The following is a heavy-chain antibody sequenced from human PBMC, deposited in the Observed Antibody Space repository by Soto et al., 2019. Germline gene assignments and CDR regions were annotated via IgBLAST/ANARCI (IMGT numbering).Heavy chain of an antibody. Sequence: GGSLRLSCVASGFTFSSYWMSWVRQAPGEGLEWVANIKADGRDTNYVDSMKGRFTISRDNAKNSLYLHMNSLRAEDTAVYYCAKTPIGPLDYWGQGTLVTVSS. CDR2: IKADGRDT. D-gene: IGHD3-16*02. CDR3: AKTPIGPLDY. V-gene: IGHV3-7*05. J-gene: IGHJ4*02. CDR1: GFTFSSYW.